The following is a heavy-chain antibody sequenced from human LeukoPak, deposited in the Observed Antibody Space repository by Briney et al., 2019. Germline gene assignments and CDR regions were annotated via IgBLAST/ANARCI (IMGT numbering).Heavy chain of an antibody. J-gene: IGHJ4*02. CDR1: GFTFDDYA. Sequence: GGSLRLSCAASGFTFDDYAMHWVRQAPGKGLEWVSGISWNSGSIGYADSVKGRFTISRDNAKNSLYLQMNSLRAEDTALYCCAKDLGMAAAGDFDYWGQGTLVTVSS. D-gene: IGHD6-13*01. CDR2: ISWNSGSI. V-gene: IGHV3-9*01. CDR3: AKDLGMAAAGDFDY.